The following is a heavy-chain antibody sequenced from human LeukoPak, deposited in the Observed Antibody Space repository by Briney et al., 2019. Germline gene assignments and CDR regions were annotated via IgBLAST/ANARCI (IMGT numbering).Heavy chain of an antibody. J-gene: IGHJ5*02. CDR3: ARVSPHRKMSYGNQNWFDT. D-gene: IGHD3-16*01. CDR1: GYTFTSYG. CDR2: ISAYNGNT. Sequence: ASVEVSCKASGYTFTSYGISWVRQAPGQGLEWMGWISAYNGNTNYAQKLQGRVTMTTDTSTSTAHMELRSLRSDDTAVYYCARVSPHRKMSYGNQNWFDTWGQGTLVTVSS. V-gene: IGHV1-18*01.